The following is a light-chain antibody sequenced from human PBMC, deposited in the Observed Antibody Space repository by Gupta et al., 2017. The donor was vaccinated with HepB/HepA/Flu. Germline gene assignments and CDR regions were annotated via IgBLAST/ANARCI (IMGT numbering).Light chain of an antibody. CDR1: SSNIGNNY. J-gene: IGLJ3*02. CDR2: DNT. CDR3: GTWDTSRSAWV. V-gene: IGLV1-51*01. Sequence: ISCSGSSSNIGNNYVSWYQQIPGTAPKLLIFDNTKRPSGIPDRFSGSKSGTSATLDITGLQTGDEADYYCGTWDTSRSAWVFGGGTKVTVL.